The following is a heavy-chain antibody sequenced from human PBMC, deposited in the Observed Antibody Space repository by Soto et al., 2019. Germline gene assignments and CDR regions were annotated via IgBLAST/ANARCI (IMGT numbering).Heavy chain of an antibody. CDR3: ARSAYDFWSGYSFWFDP. CDR1: GGSISSYY. D-gene: IGHD3-3*01. V-gene: IGHV4-59*01. CDR2: IYYSGST. J-gene: IGHJ5*02. Sequence: SETLSLTCTVSGGSISSYYWSWIRQPPGKGLEWIGYIYYSGSTNYNPSLKSRVTISVDTSKNQFSLKLSSVTAADTAVYYCARSAYDFWSGYSFWFDPWGQGTLVTVSS.